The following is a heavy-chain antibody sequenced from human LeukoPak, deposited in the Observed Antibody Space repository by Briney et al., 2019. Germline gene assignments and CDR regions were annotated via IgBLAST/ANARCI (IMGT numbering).Heavy chain of an antibody. D-gene: IGHD2-8*01. J-gene: IGHJ4*02. CDR2: ITTSNGNT. Sequence: GASVKVSCKASGYTFTGYYMHWVRQAPGQGLEWMGWITTSNGNTNYAQKFQGKFTMTSDTSTSTAYMELRSLRSDDTAVYYCGRVINGFIDYWGQGTVVTVSS. CDR3: GRVINGFIDY. CDR1: GYTFTGYY. V-gene: IGHV1-18*04.